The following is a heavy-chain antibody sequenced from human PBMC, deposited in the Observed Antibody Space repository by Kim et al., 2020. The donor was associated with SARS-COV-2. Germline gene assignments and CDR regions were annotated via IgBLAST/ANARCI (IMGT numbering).Heavy chain of an antibody. CDR1: GFTFSNAW. CDR2: IKSKTEGGTT. CDR3: TTDWSYGDYPGADAFDI. J-gene: IGHJ3*02. Sequence: GGSLRLSCAASGFTFSNAWMSWVRQAPGKGLEWVGRIKSKTEGGTTDYAAPVKGRFTISRDDSKNTLYLQMNSLKTEDTAVYYCTTDWSYGDYPGADAFDIWGQGTMVTVSS. V-gene: IGHV3-15*01. D-gene: IGHD4-17*01.